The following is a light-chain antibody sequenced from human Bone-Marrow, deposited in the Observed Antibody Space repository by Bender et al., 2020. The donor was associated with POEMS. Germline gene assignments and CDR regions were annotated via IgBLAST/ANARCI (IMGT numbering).Light chain of an antibody. CDR3: AAWEDSLNGWV. CDR1: SSDIGAYNL. CDR2: GDN. Sequence: QSALTQPASVSGSPGQSITISCTGTSSDIGAYNLVSWYQHHPGKAPKLMIYGDNRRPSGVSNRFSGSKSGNTASLAISGLQSEDEADYYCAAWEDSLNGWVFGGGTKLTVL. V-gene: IGLV2-14*02. J-gene: IGLJ3*02.